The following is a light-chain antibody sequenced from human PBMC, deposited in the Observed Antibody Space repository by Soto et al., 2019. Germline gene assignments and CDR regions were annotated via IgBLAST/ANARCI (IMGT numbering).Light chain of an antibody. J-gene: IGKJ4*01. CDR2: AAS. Sequence: DIQMTQSPSSVSASVGDSVTITCRASQGIDNWLAWYQQKPGMAPKLLISAASNLQSGVPTRFSGSGSGTDFNLTINSRQPEDFATYFCQQAIHFPLAFGGGTKEEI. V-gene: IGKV1-12*01. CDR3: QQAIHFPLA. CDR1: QGIDNW.